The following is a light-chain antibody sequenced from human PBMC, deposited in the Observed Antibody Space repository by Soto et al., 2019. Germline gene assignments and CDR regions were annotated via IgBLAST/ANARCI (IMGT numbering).Light chain of an antibody. J-gene: IGLJ1*01. CDR3: CSSAGTLYV. CDR2: DVS. Sequence: QSVLTQRRALCGCPGQAVTISFTGTSSDIGGHISVSWFQQHPGKAPKLMIYDVSKRPSGVPDRFSGSKSGNTASLTISGLQAEDEADYYCCSSAGTLYVFGTGTKVTVL. CDR1: SSDIGGHIS. V-gene: IGLV2-11*01.